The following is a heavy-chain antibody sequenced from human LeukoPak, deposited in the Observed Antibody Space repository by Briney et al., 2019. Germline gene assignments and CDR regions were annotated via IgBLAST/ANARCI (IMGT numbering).Heavy chain of an antibody. CDR3: ARDHVADPLLGAFDI. CDR2: IYYSGNT. V-gene: IGHV4-39*07. D-gene: IGHD6-19*01. CDR1: GVSISSSNSY. J-gene: IGHJ3*02. Sequence: SETLSLTCTVSGVSISSSNSYWGWIRQPPGKGLEWIGSIYYSGNTYYNASLKSRVTISVDTSKNQFSLKLSSVTAADTAVYYCARDHVADPLLGAFDIWGQGTMVTVSS.